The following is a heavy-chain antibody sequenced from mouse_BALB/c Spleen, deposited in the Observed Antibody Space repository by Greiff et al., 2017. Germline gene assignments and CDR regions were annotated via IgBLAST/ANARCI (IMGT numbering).Heavy chain of an antibody. J-gene: IGHJ4*01. Sequence: EVMLVESGGGLVKPGGSLKLSCAASGFAFSSYDMSWVRQTPEKRLEWVAYISSGGGSTYYPDTVKGRFTISRDNAKNTLYLQMSSLKSEDTTMYYCARELLRLRRAMDYWGQGTSVTVSS. V-gene: IGHV5-12-1*01. CDR1: GFAFSSYD. CDR3: ARELLRLRRAMDY. D-gene: IGHD1-2*01. CDR2: ISSGGGST.